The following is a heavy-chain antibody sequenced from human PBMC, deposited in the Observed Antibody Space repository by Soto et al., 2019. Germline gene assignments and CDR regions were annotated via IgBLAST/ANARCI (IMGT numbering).Heavy chain of an antibody. D-gene: IGHD2-8*01. J-gene: IGHJ6*02. CDR2: ISFDGNIK. V-gene: IGHV3-30-3*01. Sequence: GGSLRLSCASSVFTFIDYAMHWVRHVPGQGLEWVAVISFDGNIKYDADSVKGRFTISRDNSKNTPFLQMDSLKGEDTAVYSCARAPRRYCTSLSCLGLYGLDVWGQGTAVTVSS. CDR1: VFTFIDYA. CDR3: ARAPRRYCTSLSCLGLYGLDV.